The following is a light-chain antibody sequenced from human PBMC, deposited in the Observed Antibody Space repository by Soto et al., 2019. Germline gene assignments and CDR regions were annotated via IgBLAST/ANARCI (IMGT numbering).Light chain of an antibody. CDR1: QGISNW. V-gene: IGKV1D-12*01. CDR3: QQSDSFSLT. Sequence: DIQMTQSPPTVSASVGDRVIITCRASQGISNWLAWYQQKPGKAPNLLIYDASRLESGAPSRFCGSVYGTDFALTISGLQSDDFATYYCQQSDSFSLTFGGGTKVEIK. CDR2: DAS. J-gene: IGKJ4*01.